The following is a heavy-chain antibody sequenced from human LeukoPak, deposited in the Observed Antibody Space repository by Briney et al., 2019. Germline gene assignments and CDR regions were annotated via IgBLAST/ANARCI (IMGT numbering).Heavy chain of an antibody. D-gene: IGHD3-3*01. Sequence: SETLSLTCTVSGGSISSSSYYWGWIRQPPGKGLEWIGSIYYSGSTYYNPSLKSRVTISVDTSKNQFSLKLSSVTAADTAVYYCARGAFYDFWSAPSGYDYYMDVWGKGTTVTVSS. V-gene: IGHV4-39*07. CDR1: GGSISSSSYY. J-gene: IGHJ6*03. CDR3: ARGAFYDFWSAPSGYDYYMDV. CDR2: IYYSGST.